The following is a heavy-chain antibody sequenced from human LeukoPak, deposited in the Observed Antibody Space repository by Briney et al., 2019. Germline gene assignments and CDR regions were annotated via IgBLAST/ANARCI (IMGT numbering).Heavy chain of an antibody. Sequence: GGSLRLSCAASGFTSDDYAMHWVRQAPGKGLEWVSGISWNSGSIGYADSVKGRFTISRDNAKNSLYLQMNSLRAEDMALYYCAKDRGHSFSPFDIWGQGTMVTVSS. V-gene: IGHV3-9*02. J-gene: IGHJ3*02. CDR3: AKDRGHSFSPFDI. CDR2: ISWNSGSI. CDR1: GFTSDDYA. D-gene: IGHD1-26*01.